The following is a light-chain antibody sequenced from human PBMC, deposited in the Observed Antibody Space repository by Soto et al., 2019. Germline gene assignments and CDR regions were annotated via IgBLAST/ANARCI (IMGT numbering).Light chain of an antibody. CDR1: SSDVGGYNY. V-gene: IGLV2-14*01. J-gene: IGLJ2*01. CDR2: DVS. CDR3: GSYTSSSTVV. Sequence: QSALTQPASVSGSPGQSITISCTGTSSDVGGYNYVSWYQQHPGKAPKLMIYDVSNRPSGVSNRLSGSRSGNTASLTISGLQAEDEADYYCGSYTSSSTVVFGGGTKLTVL.